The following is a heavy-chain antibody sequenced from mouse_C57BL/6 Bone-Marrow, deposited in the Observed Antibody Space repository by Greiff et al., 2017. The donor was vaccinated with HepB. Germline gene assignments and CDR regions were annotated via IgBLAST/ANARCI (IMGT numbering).Heavy chain of an antibody. D-gene: IGHD1-1*01. V-gene: IGHV5-17*01. CDR2: ISSGSSTI. Sequence: EVKLMESGGGLVKPGGSLKLSCAASGFTFSDYGMHWVRQAPEKGLEWVAYISSGSSTIYYADTVKGRVTISRDNAKNTLFLQMTSLRSEDTAMYYCAWPGSYDGSSYVSFAYWGQGTLVTVSA. J-gene: IGHJ3*01. CDR1: GFTFSDYG. CDR3: AWPGSYDGSSYVSFAY.